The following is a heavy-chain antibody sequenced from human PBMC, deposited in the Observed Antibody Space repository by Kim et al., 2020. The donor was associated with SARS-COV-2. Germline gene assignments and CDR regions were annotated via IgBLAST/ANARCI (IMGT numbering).Heavy chain of an antibody. CDR3: AREGPPGNSDILTGYAEFDY. CDR1: GFTFSSYG. CDR2: IWYDGSNK. V-gene: IGHV3-33*01. Sequence: GGSLRLSCAASGFTFSSYGMHWVRQAPGKGLEWVAVIWYDGSNKYYADSVKGRFTISRDNSKNTLYLQMNSLRAEDTAVYYCAREGPPGNSDILTGYAEFDYWGQGTLVTVSS. D-gene: IGHD3-9*01. J-gene: IGHJ4*02.